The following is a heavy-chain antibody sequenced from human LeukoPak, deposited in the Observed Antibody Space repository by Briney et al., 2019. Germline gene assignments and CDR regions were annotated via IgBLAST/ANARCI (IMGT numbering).Heavy chain of an antibody. CDR3: AKGAGGFSYYNWFDP. CDR2: IYYSGTT. D-gene: IGHD5-18*01. J-gene: IGHJ5*02. V-gene: IGHV4-39*07. Sequence: SETLSLTCTVSGGSISSSPYYWGWIRQPPGKGLEWIGSIYYSGTTHYSPSLESRVTISVDTSKNQFSLKLASVTAADTAIYYCAKGAGGFSYYNWFDPWGQGTLVTVSS. CDR1: GGSISSSPYY.